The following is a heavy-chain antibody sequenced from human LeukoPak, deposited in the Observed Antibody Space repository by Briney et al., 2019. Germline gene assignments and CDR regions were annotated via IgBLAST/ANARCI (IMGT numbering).Heavy chain of an antibody. Sequence: PGGSRRLSCAASGFTFSSYSMNWVRQAPGKGLEWVSYISSSGRTIYYADSVKGRFTISRDNAKNSLYLQMNSLRVEDTAVYYCARDRGDYYFDYWGQGTLVTVSS. J-gene: IGHJ4*02. CDR1: GFTFSSYS. CDR3: ARDRGDYYFDY. D-gene: IGHD3-10*01. CDR2: ISSSGRTI. V-gene: IGHV3-48*01.